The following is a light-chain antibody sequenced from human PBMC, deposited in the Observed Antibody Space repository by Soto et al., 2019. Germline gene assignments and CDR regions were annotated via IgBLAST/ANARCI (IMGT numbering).Light chain of an antibody. CDR1: SSDLGASDS. J-gene: IGLJ1*01. CDR3: ATWDDSLNAYV. V-gene: IGLV2-8*01. Sequence: QSALTQPPSASGSPGQSVTISCTGTSSDLGASDSVSWYQQHPGKAPKLMIYEVAKRPSGVPDRFSGSKSGNTASLAISGLQSEDEADYYCATWDDSLNAYVFGTGTKLTVL. CDR2: EVA.